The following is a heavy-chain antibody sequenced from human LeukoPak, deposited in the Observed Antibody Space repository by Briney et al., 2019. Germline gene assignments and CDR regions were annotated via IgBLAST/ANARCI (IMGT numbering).Heavy chain of an antibody. CDR3: ARVGGIAARPRPENWFDP. D-gene: IGHD6-6*01. CDR1: GFTFSSYG. Sequence: HPGGSLRLSCAASGFTFSSYGMHWVRQAPGKGLEWVAFIRYDGSNKYYADSVKGRFTISRDNSKNTLYLQMNSLRAEDTAVYYCARVGGIAARPRPENWFDPWGQGTLVIVSS. CDR2: IRYDGSNK. J-gene: IGHJ5*02. V-gene: IGHV3-30*02.